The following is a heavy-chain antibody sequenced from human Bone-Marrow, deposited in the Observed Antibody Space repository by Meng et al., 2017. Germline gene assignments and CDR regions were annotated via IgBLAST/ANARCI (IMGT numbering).Heavy chain of an antibody. D-gene: IGHD3-22*01. J-gene: IGHJ5*02. CDR3: ARGHQYYYDSSGYLNWFDP. V-gene: IGHV3-30*04. Sequence: GSLRLSCAASGFTFSSYAMHWVRQAPGKGLEWVAVISYDGSNKYYADSVKGRFTISRDNSKNTLYLQMNSLRAEDTAVYYCARGHQYYYDSSGYLNWFDPWGQGTLVTVSS. CDR1: GFTFSSYA. CDR2: ISYDGSNK.